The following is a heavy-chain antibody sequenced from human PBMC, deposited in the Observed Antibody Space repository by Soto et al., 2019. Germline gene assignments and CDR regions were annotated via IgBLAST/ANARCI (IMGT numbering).Heavy chain of an antibody. D-gene: IGHD6-6*01. CDR1: GYTFTSYG. Sequence: ASVKVSCKASGYTFTSYGISWVRQAPGQGLEWMGWISAYNGNTNYAQKLQGRVTMTTDTSTSTAYMELRSLRSDDTAVYYCARDRFQIAARPLGLDVWGQGTTVTVSS. CDR2: ISAYNGNT. V-gene: IGHV1-18*04. J-gene: IGHJ6*02. CDR3: ARDRFQIAARPLGLDV.